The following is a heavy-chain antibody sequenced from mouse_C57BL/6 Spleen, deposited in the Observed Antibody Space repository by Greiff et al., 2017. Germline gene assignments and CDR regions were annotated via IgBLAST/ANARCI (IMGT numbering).Heavy chain of an antibody. CDR1: GFTFSDYY. J-gene: IGHJ3*01. V-gene: IGHV5-12*01. CDR2: ISNGGGST. D-gene: IGHD2-5*01. Sequence: EVKLVESGGGLVQPGGSLKLSCAASGFTFSDYYMYWVRQTPEKRLEWVAYISNGGGSTYYPDTVKGRFTISRDNAKNTLYLQMSRLKSDDTAMYYCASGPYYSNYGGFAWFAYWGQGTLVTVSA. CDR3: ASGPYYSNYGGFAWFAY.